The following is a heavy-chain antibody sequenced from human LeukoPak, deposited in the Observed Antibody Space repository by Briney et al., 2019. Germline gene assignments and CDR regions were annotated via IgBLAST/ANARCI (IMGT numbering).Heavy chain of an antibody. CDR3: ARATYYDFWSGYYGALDY. Sequence: GGSLRLSCAASGFTFSSYEVNWVRQAPGKGLEWVSYISSSGSTIYYADSVKGRFTISRDNAKNSLYLQMNSLRAEDTAVYCCARATYYDFWSGYYGALDYWGQGTLVTVSS. CDR1: GFTFSSYE. V-gene: IGHV3-48*03. CDR2: ISSSGSTI. J-gene: IGHJ4*02. D-gene: IGHD3-3*01.